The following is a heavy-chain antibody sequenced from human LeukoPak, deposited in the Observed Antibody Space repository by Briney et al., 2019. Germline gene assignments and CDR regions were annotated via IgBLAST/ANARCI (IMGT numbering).Heavy chain of an antibody. CDR1: GFTFSRYW. CDR2: MNQDGSEK. CDR3: ARDPQEWGHALDL. J-gene: IGHJ3*01. D-gene: IGHD3-3*01. Sequence: GGSLRLSCAASGFTFSRYWMGWVRQAPGKGLEWVANMNQDGSEKYYVDSVKGRFTISRDNPKNSLFLLMNSLRTEDTAVYFCARDPQEWGHALDLWGQGTMVTVSS. V-gene: IGHV3-7*01.